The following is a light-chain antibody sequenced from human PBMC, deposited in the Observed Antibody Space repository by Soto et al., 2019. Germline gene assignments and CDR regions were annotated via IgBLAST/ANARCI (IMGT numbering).Light chain of an antibody. CDR3: QQVRTYPLT. Sequence: TQLTQSPSSLSASVGDRVTITCRASQAISSSIAWYQQKPGRAPKLLVYGAPTLQSGVPSRFSGSGSGTDFTLTISSLQPEDFATYYCQQVRTYPLTFGGGTKVEIK. V-gene: IGKV1-9*01. CDR2: GAP. J-gene: IGKJ4*01. CDR1: QAISSS.